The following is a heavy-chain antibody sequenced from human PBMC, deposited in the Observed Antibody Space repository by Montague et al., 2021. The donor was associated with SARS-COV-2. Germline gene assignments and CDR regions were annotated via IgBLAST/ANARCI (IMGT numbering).Heavy chain of an antibody. D-gene: IGHD3-16*01. V-gene: IGHV4-4*09. CDR2: IFENGDT. J-gene: IGHJ6*02. CDR1: GVAISYGD. Sequence: SETLSLTCTVSGVAISYGDWSWIRQPPGKGLEWIVTIFENGDTDHNPSLKSRVTVSEDTSQNQFSLSLRSVAAADTALYYCSRYYERSWDVLGQGTTVTVSS. CDR3: SRYYERSWDV.